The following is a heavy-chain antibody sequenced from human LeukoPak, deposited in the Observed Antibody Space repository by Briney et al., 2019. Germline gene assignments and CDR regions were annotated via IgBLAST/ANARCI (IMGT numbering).Heavy chain of an antibody. CDR2: INHSGST. CDR3: ASAVVVVVATWFDY. J-gene: IGHJ4*02. D-gene: IGHD2-15*01. CDR1: GGSFSGYY. V-gene: IGHV4-34*01. Sequence: KPSETLSLTCAVYGGSFSGYYGSWIRQPPGKGLEWIGEINHSGSTNYNPSLKSRVTISVDTSKNQFSLKLSSVTAADTAVYYCASAVVVVVATWFDYWGQGTLVTVSS.